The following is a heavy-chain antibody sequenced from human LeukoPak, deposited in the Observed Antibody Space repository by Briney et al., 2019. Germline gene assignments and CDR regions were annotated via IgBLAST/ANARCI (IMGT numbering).Heavy chain of an antibody. CDR3: ARSYSSTSCHDAFDI. D-gene: IGHD2-2*01. CDR2: INPNSGGT. Sequence: ASVKVSCKASGYTFTGYYMHWVRQAPGQGLEWMGWINPNSGGTNYAQKFQGRVTMTRDTSISTAYMELSRLRSDDTAVYYCARSYSSTSCHDAFDIWGQGTMVTVSS. V-gene: IGHV1-2*02. J-gene: IGHJ3*02. CDR1: GYTFTGYY.